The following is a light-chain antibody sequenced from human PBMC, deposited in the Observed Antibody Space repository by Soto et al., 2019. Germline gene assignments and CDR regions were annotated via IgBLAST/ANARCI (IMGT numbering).Light chain of an antibody. CDR2: ATS. CDR3: QENYGGPT. V-gene: IGKV1-39*01. J-gene: IGKJ1*01. Sequence: DIQLTQSPSSLSASVGDRVTITCRASQNIDVYLSWYQQKPGIAPKLLIYATSTLQSGVPSRFSGSGSGTDFTLTISSLLPDDFATYYCQENYGGPTFGQGTKVEFK. CDR1: QNIDVY.